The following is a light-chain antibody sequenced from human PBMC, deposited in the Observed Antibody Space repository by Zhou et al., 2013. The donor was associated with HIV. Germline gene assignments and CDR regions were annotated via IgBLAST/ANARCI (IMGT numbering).Light chain of an antibody. CDR1: QSLLHSNGYNY. CDR2: LGS. J-gene: IGKJ4*01. CDR3: MQALQTPIT. V-gene: IGKV2-28*01. Sequence: DIVMTQSPLSLPVIPGEPASISCRSSQSLLHSNGYNYLEWYLQKAGQPPQLLIHLGSNRAPGVPDRFSGSGSGTVFTLKINRVEAEDVGVYYCMQALQTPITFGGGTKVEIK.